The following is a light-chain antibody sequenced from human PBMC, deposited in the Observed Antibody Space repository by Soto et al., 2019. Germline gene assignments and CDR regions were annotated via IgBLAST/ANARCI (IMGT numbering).Light chain of an antibody. V-gene: IGKV1-5*03. CDR1: QSISSW. J-gene: IGKJ4*01. CDR2: KAS. Sequence: DIQMTQSPSTLSASVGDRVTITCRASQSISSWLAWYPQNTGKAPNLLIYKASSLESGVPSRFSGSGSGRACTRTISSRQPEDFASYYCQQYNSDAFTFGGGTKVEIK. CDR3: QQYNSDAFT.